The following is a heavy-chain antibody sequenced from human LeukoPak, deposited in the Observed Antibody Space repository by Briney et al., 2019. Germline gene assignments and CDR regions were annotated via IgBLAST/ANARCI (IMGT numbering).Heavy chain of an antibody. D-gene: IGHD5-18*01. CDR1: EDSINSGYF. CDR3: ARINFYSYRRFDP. Sequence: PSETLSLTCTVSEDSINSGYFGGWIPHPPGKGLEWIGSVAQGGTIHYNPSLKSRVTISIDTSRKQFSFCLSSVTAADTAMYYCARINFYSYRRFDPWGQGTLVTVSS. V-gene: IGHV4-38-2*02. J-gene: IGHJ5*02. CDR2: VAQGGTI.